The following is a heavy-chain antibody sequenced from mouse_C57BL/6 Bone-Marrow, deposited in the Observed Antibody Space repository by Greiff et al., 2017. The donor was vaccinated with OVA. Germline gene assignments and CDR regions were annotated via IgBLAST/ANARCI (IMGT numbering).Heavy chain of an antibody. Sequence: VKLQESGPGLVAPSQSLSITCTVSGFSLTSYGVHWVRQPPGKGLEWLVVIWSDGSTTYNSALKSRLSISKDNSKSQVFLKMNSLQTDDTAMYYWARQRSNYPYYYAMDYWGQGTSVTVPS. CDR3: ARQRSNYPYYYAMDY. V-gene: IGHV2-6-1*01. CDR1: GFSLTSYG. J-gene: IGHJ4*01. D-gene: IGHD2-5*01. CDR2: IWSDGST.